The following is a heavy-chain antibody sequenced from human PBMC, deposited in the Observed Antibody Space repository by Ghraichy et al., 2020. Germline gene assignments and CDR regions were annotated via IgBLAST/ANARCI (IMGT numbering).Heavy chain of an antibody. D-gene: IGHD2-2*01. CDR2: IYHSGST. Sequence: SETLSLTCTVSGYSISSGYYWGWIRQPPGKGLEWIGSIYHSGSTYNNPSLKSRVTISVDTSKNQFSLKLSSVTAADTAVYYCARDSGIVVVPAAFVDDAFDIWGQGTMVTVSS. V-gene: IGHV4-38-2*02. J-gene: IGHJ3*02. CDR3: ARDSGIVVVPAAFVDDAFDI. CDR1: GYSISSGYY.